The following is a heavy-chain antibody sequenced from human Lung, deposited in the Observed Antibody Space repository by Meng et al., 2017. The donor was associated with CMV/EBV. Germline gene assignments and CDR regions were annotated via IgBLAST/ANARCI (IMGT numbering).Heavy chain of an antibody. J-gene: IGHJ4*02. Sequence: GGSLRLXCAASGFTFSSYSMNWVRQAPGKGLEWVSSISSSSSYIYYADSVKGRFTISRDNAKNSLYLQMNSLRAEDTAVYYCARDGRGSRATRYVDYFDYWXQETRVTVSS. CDR1: GFTFSSYS. D-gene: IGHD2-2*01. V-gene: IGHV3-21*01. CDR3: ARDGRGSRATRYVDYFDY. CDR2: ISSSSSYI.